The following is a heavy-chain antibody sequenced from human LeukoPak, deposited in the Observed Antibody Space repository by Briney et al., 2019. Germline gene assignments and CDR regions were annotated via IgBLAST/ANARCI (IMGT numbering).Heavy chain of an antibody. Sequence: GGSLRLSCAASGFTFSTYGMSWVRQAPGKGLDWVSAVSGSGGSTHYADSVTGRFTISRDNSKNSLYLQMNSLRAEDTAVYYCARDLAIVGATRSGYWGQGTLVTVSS. CDR3: ARDLAIVGATRSGY. J-gene: IGHJ4*02. CDR1: GFTFSTYG. D-gene: IGHD1-26*01. CDR2: VSGSGGST. V-gene: IGHV3-23*01.